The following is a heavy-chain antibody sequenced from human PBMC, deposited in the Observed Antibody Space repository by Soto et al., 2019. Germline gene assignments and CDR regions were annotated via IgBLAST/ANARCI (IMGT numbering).Heavy chain of an antibody. D-gene: IGHD6-6*01. Sequence: PGGSLRLSCAASGFTISNYGMSWVRQAPGKALEWVSTSSGSGDFTYYADSVRGRFTISRDNSRNTLSLQMDSLRADDTALYYCARDLYGSSDYWGQGTQVTVSS. CDR3: ARDLYGSSDY. CDR2: SSGSGDFT. V-gene: IGHV3-23*01. J-gene: IGHJ4*02. CDR1: GFTISNYG.